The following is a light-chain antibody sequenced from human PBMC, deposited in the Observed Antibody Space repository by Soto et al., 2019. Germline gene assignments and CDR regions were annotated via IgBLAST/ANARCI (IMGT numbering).Light chain of an antibody. CDR2: DVT. CDR1: SSDVGGYNY. V-gene: IGLV2-14*01. CDR3: SSYRSSSPYVV. Sequence: QSALTQPASVSGSPGQSITISCTGTSSDVGGYNYVSWYQQHPGKAPKLMIYDVTNRPSGVSNRFSGSKSGNTASLTISGLQDEDEADSYCSSYRSSSPYVVFGGGTKLTVL. J-gene: IGLJ2*01.